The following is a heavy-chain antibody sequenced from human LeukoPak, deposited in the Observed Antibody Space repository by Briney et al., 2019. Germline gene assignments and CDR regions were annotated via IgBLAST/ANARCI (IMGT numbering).Heavy chain of an antibody. V-gene: IGHV1-69*13. Sequence: GASVKVSCKASGGTFSSYAISWVRQAPGQGLEWMGGIIPIFGTANYAQKFQGRVTITADESTSTAYMELSSLRSEDTAVYYCARLPYDFWSGSSPCWGQGTLVTVSS. D-gene: IGHD3-3*01. J-gene: IGHJ4*02. CDR3: ARLPYDFWSGSSPC. CDR2: IIPIFGTA. CDR1: GGTFSSYA.